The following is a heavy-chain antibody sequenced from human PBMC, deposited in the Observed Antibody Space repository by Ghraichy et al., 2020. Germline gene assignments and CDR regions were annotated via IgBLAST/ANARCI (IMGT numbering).Heavy chain of an antibody. D-gene: IGHD3-22*01. Sequence: SETLSLTCTVSGGSISSGGYYWSWIRQHPGKGLEWIGYIYYSGSTYYNPSLKSRVTISVDTSKNQFSLKLSSVTAADTAVYYCASLGYDSSGYRPFDYWGQGTLVTVSS. V-gene: IGHV4-31*03. CDR1: GGSISSGGYY. CDR3: ASLGYDSSGYRPFDY. J-gene: IGHJ4*02. CDR2: IYYSGST.